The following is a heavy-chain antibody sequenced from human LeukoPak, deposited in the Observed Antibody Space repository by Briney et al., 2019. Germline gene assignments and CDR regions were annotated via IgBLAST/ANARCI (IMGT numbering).Heavy chain of an antibody. CDR2: ISWNSGSI. Sequence: GGSLRLFCAASGFTFDDYAMHWVRQAPEKGLEWVSGISWNSGSIGYADSVKGRFTISRDNAKNSLYLQMNSLRAEDTALYYCAKDIDGLELPFGFDYWGQGTLVTVSS. CDR3: AKDIDGLELPFGFDY. CDR1: GFTFDDYA. J-gene: IGHJ4*02. V-gene: IGHV3-9*01. D-gene: IGHD1-7*01.